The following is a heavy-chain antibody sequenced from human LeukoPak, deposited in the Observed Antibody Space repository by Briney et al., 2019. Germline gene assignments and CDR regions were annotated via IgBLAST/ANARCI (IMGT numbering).Heavy chain of an antibody. J-gene: IGHJ4*02. V-gene: IGHV4-30-2*01. CDR1: GGSISSGGYY. Sequence: PSETLSLTCTVSGGSISSGGYYWSWIRQPPGKGLEWIGYIYHSGSTYYNPSLKSRVTISVDRSKNQFSLKLSSVTAADTAVYYCARARRYSGGYVFDYWGQGTLVTVSS. CDR2: IYHSGST. CDR3: ARARRYSGGYVFDY. D-gene: IGHD5-12*01.